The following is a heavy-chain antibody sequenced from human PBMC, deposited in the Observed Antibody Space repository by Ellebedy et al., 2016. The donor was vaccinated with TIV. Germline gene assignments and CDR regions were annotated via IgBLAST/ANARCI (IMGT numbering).Heavy chain of an antibody. CDR2: IGQGSSVI. V-gene: IGHV3-48*04. CDR1: GFSFSDST. J-gene: IGHJ5*01. D-gene: IGHD6-25*01. CDR3: ARHIGSQWFDY. Sequence: PGGSLRLSCAGSGFSFSDSTFNRVRKAPGKGLEWLSYIGQGSSVIFYADSVKGRFTISRDNAKNSLYLQMNGLRVEETAVYYCARHIGSQWFDYWGQGTLVSVSS.